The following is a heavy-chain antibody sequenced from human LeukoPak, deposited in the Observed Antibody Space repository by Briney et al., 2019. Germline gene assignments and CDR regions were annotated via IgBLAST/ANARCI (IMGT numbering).Heavy chain of an antibody. J-gene: IGHJ4*02. CDR1: GGSFSGHY. CDR3: ARGLLEYSSSSGNFDY. Sequence: SETLSLTCGVSGGSFSGHYWSWIRQPPGKGLEWIGYIYYSGSTNYNPSLKSRVTISVDTSKNQFTLKLSSVTAADTAVYYCARGLLEYSSSSGNFDYWGQGTLVTVSS. D-gene: IGHD6-6*01. V-gene: IGHV4-59*11. CDR2: IYYSGST.